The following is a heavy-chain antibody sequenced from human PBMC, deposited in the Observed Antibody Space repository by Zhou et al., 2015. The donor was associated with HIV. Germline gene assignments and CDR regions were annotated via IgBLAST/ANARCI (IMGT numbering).Heavy chain of an antibody. V-gene: IGHV3-9*01. CDR3: AKTPQYDFLYYMDV. CDR1: GFTFDDYA. J-gene: IGHJ6*03. Sequence: EVQLVESGGGLVQPGRSLRLSCAASGFTFDDYAMHWVRQAPGKGLEWVSGISWNSGSIGYADSVKGRFTISRDNAKNSLYLQMNSLRAEDTAVYYCAKTPQYDFLYYMDVWGKGTTVTVSS. D-gene: IGHD3-3*01. CDR2: ISWNSGSI.